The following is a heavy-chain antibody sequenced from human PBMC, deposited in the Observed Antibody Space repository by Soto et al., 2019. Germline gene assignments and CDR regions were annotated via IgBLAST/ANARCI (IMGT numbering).Heavy chain of an antibody. CDR2: ISWNSGSI. V-gene: IGHV3-9*01. CDR1: GFTFDDYA. J-gene: IGHJ6*02. D-gene: IGHD4-17*01. Sequence: EVQLVESGGGLVQPGRSLRLSCAASGFTFDDYAMHWVRQAPGKGLEWVSGISWNSGSIGYADSVKGRFTISRDNAKNSLYLQMNSLRAEDTALYYCAKDSNGDPNYYYYGMDVWGQGTTVTVSS. CDR3: AKDSNGDPNYYYYGMDV.